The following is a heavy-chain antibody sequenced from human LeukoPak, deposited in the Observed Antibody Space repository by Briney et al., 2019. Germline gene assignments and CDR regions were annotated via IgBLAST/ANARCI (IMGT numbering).Heavy chain of an antibody. J-gene: IGHJ6*03. Sequence: ASVKVSCKASGYTFTGYYMHWVRQAPGQGLEWMGWINPNSGGTNYAQKFQGRVTMTRDTSISTAYMELSRLRSDDTAVYYCARDGYPYHPNQPYYYYMDVWGKGTTVTVSS. CDR1: GYTFTGYY. CDR3: ARDGYPYHPNQPYYYYMDV. CDR2: INPNSGGT. D-gene: IGHD6-13*01. V-gene: IGHV1-2*02.